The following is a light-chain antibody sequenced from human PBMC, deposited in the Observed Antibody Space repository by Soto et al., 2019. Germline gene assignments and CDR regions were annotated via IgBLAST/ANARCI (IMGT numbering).Light chain of an antibody. Sequence: IVITQSPATLSVSPEERATLSCSTSQAIIDNLAWYQHKPGQPPRLLIYDASTRATGIPARFSGGGSGTEFTLTISSLQSEDFAVYYCQQYDNWLTGTFAQGPKVDIK. CDR1: QAIIDN. CDR3: QQYDNWLTGT. V-gene: IGKV3-15*01. J-gene: IGKJ1*01. CDR2: DAS.